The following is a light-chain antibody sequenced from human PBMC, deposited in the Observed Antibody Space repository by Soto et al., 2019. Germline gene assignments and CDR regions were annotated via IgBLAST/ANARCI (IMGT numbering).Light chain of an antibody. CDR1: QGISNY. CDR2: AAS. Sequence: DIQMTQSPSSLSASVGDRVTITCRASQGISNYLAWYQQKPGKVPELLIYAASTLQSGVPSRFSGSGSGTDFTLSSSRLQPDDVATYNCQKDNPATTFGGGTNVEIK. V-gene: IGKV1-27*01. J-gene: IGKJ4*01. CDR3: QKDNPATT.